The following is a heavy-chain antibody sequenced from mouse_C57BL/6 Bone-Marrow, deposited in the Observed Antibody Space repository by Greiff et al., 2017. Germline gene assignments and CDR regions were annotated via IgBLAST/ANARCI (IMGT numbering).Heavy chain of an antibody. CDR2: IDPSDSET. V-gene: IGHV1-52*01. CDR1: GYTFTSYW. J-gene: IGHJ1*03. Sequence: VQLQQPGAELVRPGSSVKLSCKASGYTFTSYWMHWVKQRPIQGLEWIGNIDPSDSETHYNQKFKDKATLTVDKSSSTAYMQLSSLTSEDSAVYYCAKGGYYDSKDRYFDVWGTGTTVTVSS. D-gene: IGHD1-1*01. CDR3: AKGGYYDSKDRYFDV.